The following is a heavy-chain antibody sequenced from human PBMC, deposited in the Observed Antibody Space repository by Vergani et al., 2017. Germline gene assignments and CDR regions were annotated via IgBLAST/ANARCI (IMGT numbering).Heavy chain of an antibody. V-gene: IGHV1-2*02. D-gene: IGHD2-2*01. J-gene: IGHJ6*02. CDR3: TRDGDIVVVPAAMPIYYYYYGMDV. CDR2: IIPNSGGT. Sequence: QVQLVQSGAEVKKPGSSVKVSCKASGGTFSSYAISWVRQAPGQGLEWMGGIIPNSGGTNYAQKFQGRVTMTRDTSISTAYRELSRLRSDDTAVYYCTRDGDIVVVPAAMPIYYYYYGMDVWGQGTTVTVSS. CDR1: GGTFSSYA.